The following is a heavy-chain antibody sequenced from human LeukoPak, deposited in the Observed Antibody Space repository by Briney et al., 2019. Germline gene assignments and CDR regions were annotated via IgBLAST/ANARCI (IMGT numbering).Heavy chain of an antibody. CDR1: GGSIGTYY. CDR3: ARPAYSSSWYVPYGMGV. J-gene: IGHJ6*02. V-gene: IGHV4-4*09. Sequence: SETLSLTCTVSGGSIGTYYWSWIRQSPGKGLEWIGYIYVTGTRYNPYLQSRVTISVDRSRNQFLLKMSSVTAADTAVYYCARPAYSSSWYVPYGMGVWGQGTTVTVSS. D-gene: IGHD6-13*01. CDR2: IYVTGT.